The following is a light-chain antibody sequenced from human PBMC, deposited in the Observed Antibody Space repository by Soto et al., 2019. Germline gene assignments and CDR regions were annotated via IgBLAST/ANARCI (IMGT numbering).Light chain of an antibody. CDR2: KAS. CDR1: QSISSW. V-gene: IGKV1-5*03. Sequence: DIQMTQSPSTLSASVGDRVTITCRASQSISSWLAWYQQKPGKAPKPLIYKASSLESGVPSRFSGSGSGTEFTLTISRLQPDDFATYYCQQYNSYPSTFGQGTKLEIK. CDR3: QQYNSYPST. J-gene: IGKJ2*01.